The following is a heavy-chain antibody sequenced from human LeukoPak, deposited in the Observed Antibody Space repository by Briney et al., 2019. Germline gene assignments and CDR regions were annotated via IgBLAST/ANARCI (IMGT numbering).Heavy chain of an antibody. D-gene: IGHD6-13*01. Sequence: GAALEISHGGAGSSFTSYWIAWVRPLPGKGLEWRGIIYPSDSDTKYSTSFQGQVTISVDKSTSTAYLKWSSLRASDTAIYYCAKSPYSGSPLRSGGQGTLVTVSS. J-gene: IGHJ4*02. CDR2: IYPSDSDT. CDR3: AKSPYSGSPLRS. CDR1: GSSFTSYW. V-gene: IGHV5-51*01.